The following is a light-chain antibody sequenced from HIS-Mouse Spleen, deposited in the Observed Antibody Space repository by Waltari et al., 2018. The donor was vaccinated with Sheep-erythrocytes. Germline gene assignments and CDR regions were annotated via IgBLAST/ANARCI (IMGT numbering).Light chain of an antibody. Sequence: QSVLTQPPSASGTPGQRVTISCSGSSSNLGSNTVNWYQQLPGTAPKLLIYSNNQRPSGVPDRFSGSKSGNTASLTISGLQAEDEADYYCCSYAGSYNHVFATGTKVTVL. J-gene: IGLJ1*01. CDR3: CSYAGSYNHV. CDR1: SSNLGSNT. CDR2: SNN. V-gene: IGLV1-44*01.